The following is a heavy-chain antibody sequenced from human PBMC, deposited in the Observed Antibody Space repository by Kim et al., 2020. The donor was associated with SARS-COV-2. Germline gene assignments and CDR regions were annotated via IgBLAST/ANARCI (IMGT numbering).Heavy chain of an antibody. V-gene: IGHV3-7*01. Sequence: GGSLRLSCAASGFTFSTYWMTWVRQAPGKGLEWVANIDQDGGAKIYVDSVKGRFTISRDNAENSLSLQMDSLRAEDTAVYYCARLRRAPWYFDLWGRGTLVTVSS. CDR3: ARLRRAPWYFDL. J-gene: IGHJ2*01. CDR2: IDQDGGAK. CDR1: GFTFSTYW.